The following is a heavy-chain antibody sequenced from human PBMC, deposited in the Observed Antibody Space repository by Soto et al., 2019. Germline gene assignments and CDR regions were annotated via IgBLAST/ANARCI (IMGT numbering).Heavy chain of an antibody. CDR1: GYTYTRYY. V-gene: IGHV1-46*03. J-gene: IGHJ4*02. Sequence: VSVKVYCKTSGYTYTRYYRRCLRQAHGQGLEWMGIINPSGGSTSYAQKFQGRVTMTRDTSTSTVYMELSSLRSEDTAVYYCARGGYGYYTDYLGQGTLVTVSS. D-gene: IGHD6-25*01. CDR3: ARGGYGYYTDY. CDR2: INPSGGST.